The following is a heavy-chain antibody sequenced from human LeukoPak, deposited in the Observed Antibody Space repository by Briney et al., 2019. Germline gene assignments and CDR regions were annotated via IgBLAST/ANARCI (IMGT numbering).Heavy chain of an antibody. CDR2: ISSSSSTI. V-gene: IGHV3-48*01. J-gene: IGHJ4*02. Sequence: GGSLRLSCAASGFTFSSYSMNWVRQAPGKGLEWVSYISSSSSTIYYADSVKGRFTMSRDNAKNSLYLQMNSLRAEDTAVYYCARLLWFGEGDYWGQGTLVTVSS. D-gene: IGHD3-10*01. CDR1: GFTFSSYS. CDR3: ARLLWFGEGDY.